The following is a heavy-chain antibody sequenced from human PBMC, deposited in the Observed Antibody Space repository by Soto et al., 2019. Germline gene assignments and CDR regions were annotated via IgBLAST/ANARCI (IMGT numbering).Heavy chain of an antibody. CDR3: AKLHGSGRSYYVGAFDY. V-gene: IGHV3-23*01. CDR2: ISGSADRA. D-gene: IGHD3-10*01. CDR1: GFTFSSYT. Sequence: PGGSLRLSCAASGFTFSSYTMTWARQAPGKGLEWVSAISGSADRAYYADSVKGRFTISRDNSKYTLYLQMNNLRAEDTAVYYCAKLHGSGRSYYVGAFDYWGHGTLVTVSS. J-gene: IGHJ4*01.